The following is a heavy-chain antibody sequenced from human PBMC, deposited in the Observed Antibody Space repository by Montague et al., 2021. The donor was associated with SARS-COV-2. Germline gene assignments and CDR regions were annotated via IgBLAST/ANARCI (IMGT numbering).Heavy chain of an antibody. V-gene: IGHV4-39*01. Sequence: SETLSLTCTVSGGSISSSSYYWGWIRQPPGKGPEWIGSINYSGTTFYNPSLRSRVTTSVDTSKNQFSLKLTSVTAADTAVYYCARGPRITMIVVVITDIWFDPWGQGTLVTVSS. CDR2: INYSGTT. CDR3: ARGPRITMIVVVITDIWFDP. D-gene: IGHD3-22*01. J-gene: IGHJ5*02. CDR1: GGSISSSSYY.